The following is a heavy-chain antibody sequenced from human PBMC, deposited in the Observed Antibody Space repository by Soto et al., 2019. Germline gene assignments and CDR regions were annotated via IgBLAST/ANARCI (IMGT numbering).Heavy chain of an antibody. CDR1: GGSISRGGYY. V-gene: IGHV4-31*03. Sequence: SETLSLTCTVSGGSISRGGYYWSWIRQHPGKGLEWIGYIYYSGSTYYNPSLKSRVTISVDTSKNQFSLKLSSVTAADTAVYYCARADDYVWGAPYWGQGTLVTVSS. D-gene: IGHD3-16*01. J-gene: IGHJ4*02. CDR2: IYYSGST. CDR3: ARADDYVWGAPY.